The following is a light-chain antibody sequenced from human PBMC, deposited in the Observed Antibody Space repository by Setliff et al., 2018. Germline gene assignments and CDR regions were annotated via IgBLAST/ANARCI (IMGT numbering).Light chain of an antibody. CDR3: QSYDSSLSAYV. J-gene: IGLJ1*01. Sequence: QSVLTQPPSVSGAPGQRVTISCAGRSSNIGTGYDVHWYQQLPGTAPKLLIYGNNIRPSGVPDRFSGSQSGTSASLAIIGLHSEDEADYYCQSYDSSLSAYVFGTGTKVTVL. CDR1: SSNIGTGYD. V-gene: IGLV1-40*01. CDR2: GNN.